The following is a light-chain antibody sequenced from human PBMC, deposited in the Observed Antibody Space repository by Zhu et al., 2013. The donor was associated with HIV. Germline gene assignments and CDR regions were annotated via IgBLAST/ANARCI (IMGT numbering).Light chain of an antibody. J-gene: IGLJ3*02. V-gene: IGLV2-23*01. CDR2: EGT. Sequence: QSALSQPASVSGSPGQSITISCTGASVHFGAYVLVSWYQQHPGKAPKLIIYEGTERPSGVPDRFSASKSGNTASLTISGLQTDDEADYYCCAHAGSFTWAFGAGTTLTVL. CDR3: CAHAGSFTWA. CDR1: SVHFGAYVL.